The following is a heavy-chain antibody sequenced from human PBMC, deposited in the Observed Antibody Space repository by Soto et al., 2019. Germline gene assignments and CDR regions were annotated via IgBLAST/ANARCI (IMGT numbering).Heavy chain of an antibody. CDR2: ISPKSGGT. CDR3: ARPPGYISDWYYFDL. CDR1: GYSFIDYY. Sequence: QVQLVQSGAEVKKPGASVKVSCEASGYSFIDYYIHWVRQAPGQGFEWMGRISPKSGGTNYAQKFECRVTMTWDPSLNTAYMELSSLISEDTAVYYCARPPGYISDWYYFDLWGQGTRVTVSS. V-gene: IGHV1-2*02. D-gene: IGHD3-9*01. J-gene: IGHJ4*02.